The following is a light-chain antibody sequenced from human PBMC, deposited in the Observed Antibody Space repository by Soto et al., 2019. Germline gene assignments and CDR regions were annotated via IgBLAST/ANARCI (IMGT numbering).Light chain of an antibody. CDR2: GNN. V-gene: IGLV1-40*01. J-gene: IGLJ2*01. Sequence: QLVLTQPPSVSGAPGQGVTISCTGSSSNIGAGYDVHWYKQLPGTAPTLLIYGNNNRPSGVPDRFSGSKSGTSASLAITGLQTEDEADYYCQTYDSSLRAVVFGGGTQLTVL. CDR3: QTYDSSLRAVV. CDR1: SSNIGAGYD.